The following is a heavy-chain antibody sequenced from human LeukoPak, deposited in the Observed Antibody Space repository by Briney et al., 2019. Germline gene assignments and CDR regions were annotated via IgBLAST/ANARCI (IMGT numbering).Heavy chain of an antibody. CDR1: SGSISSFY. Sequence: SETLSLTCTVSSGSISSFYWTWIRQPAGKGLEWIGRIFTSGSTNYNPSLKSRVTMSVDTAKNQFSLKLTSVTAADTAVYFCARGGRYMSASWYRSVYYYMDVWGKGTTVTVSS. D-gene: IGHD6-13*01. CDR3: ARGGRYMSASWYRSVYYYMDV. V-gene: IGHV4-4*07. CDR2: IFTSGST. J-gene: IGHJ6*03.